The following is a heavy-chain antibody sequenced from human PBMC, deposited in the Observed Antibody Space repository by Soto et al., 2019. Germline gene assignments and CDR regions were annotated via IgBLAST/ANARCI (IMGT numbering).Heavy chain of an antibody. CDR3: AKDSSGWYEAFDI. D-gene: IGHD6-19*01. J-gene: IGHJ3*02. V-gene: IGHV3-9*01. Sequence: DVQQVESGGGLVQPGRSLRLSCAASGFTFDDYAMHWVRQAPGKGLEWVSGISWNSGSIGYADSVKGRFTISRDNAKNSLYLQMSSLRAEDTALYYCAKDSSGWYEAFDIRGQGTMVTVSS. CDR1: GFTFDDYA. CDR2: ISWNSGSI.